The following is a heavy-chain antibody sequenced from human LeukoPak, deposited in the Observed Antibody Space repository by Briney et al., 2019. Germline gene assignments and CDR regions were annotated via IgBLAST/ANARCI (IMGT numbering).Heavy chain of an antibody. Sequence: PGGSLRLSCAASGFTFSSYAMSWVRQAPGKGLEWVSVISGSGGSTYYADSVKGRFTISRDNSKNTLYVQMNSLKAEDTAVYYCARSLVAAARFDYWGQGTLVTVSS. V-gene: IGHV3-23*01. CDR3: ARSLVAAARFDY. D-gene: IGHD2-2*01. CDR1: GFTFSSYA. J-gene: IGHJ4*02. CDR2: ISGSGGST.